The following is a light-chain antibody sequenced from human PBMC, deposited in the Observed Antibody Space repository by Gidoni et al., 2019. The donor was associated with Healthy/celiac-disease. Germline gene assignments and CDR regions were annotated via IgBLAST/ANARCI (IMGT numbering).Light chain of an antibody. CDR1: QGISSY. CDR3: QQLNSYPPWVT. Sequence: DIQLTQSPSFLSASVGDRVTITCRASQGISSYLAWYQQKPGKAPKLLIYAASTLQSGVPSRFSGSGSGTEFTLTISSLQPEDFATYDCQQLNSYPPWVTFGGGTKVEIK. V-gene: IGKV1-9*01. J-gene: IGKJ4*01. CDR2: AAS.